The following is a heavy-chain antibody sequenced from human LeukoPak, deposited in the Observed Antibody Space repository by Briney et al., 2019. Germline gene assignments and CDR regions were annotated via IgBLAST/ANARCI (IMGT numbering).Heavy chain of an antibody. CDR1: GGSISSGDYY. CDR2: IYYSGST. Sequence: SQTLSLTCTVSGGSISSGDYYWSWIRQPPGKGLEWIGYIYYSGSTYYNPSLKSRVTISVDTSKNQFSLKLSSVTAADTAVYYCASGYYYDSSGPLYYFDYWGHGTLVTVSS. D-gene: IGHD3-22*01. V-gene: IGHV4-30-4*01. J-gene: IGHJ4*01. CDR3: ASGYYYDSSGPLYYFDY.